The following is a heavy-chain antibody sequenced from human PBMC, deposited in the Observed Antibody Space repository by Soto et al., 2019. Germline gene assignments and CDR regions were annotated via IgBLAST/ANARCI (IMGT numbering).Heavy chain of an antibody. Sequence: PGGSLRLSCAASGFTFTSYAMSWVRQAPGMGLEWVSTSSGSGGTTFYAASVKGRFTISRDNSTNTVYLQLHSLKAEDTGVYYCVKCEGSNWYLEYWGQGTPVTVSS. CDR1: GFTFTSYA. CDR2: SSGSGGTT. J-gene: IGHJ4*02. D-gene: IGHD2-2*01. CDR3: VKCEGSNWYLEY. V-gene: IGHV3-23*01.